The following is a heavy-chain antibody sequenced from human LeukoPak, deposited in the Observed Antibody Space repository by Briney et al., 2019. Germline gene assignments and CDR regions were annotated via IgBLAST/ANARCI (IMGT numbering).Heavy chain of an antibody. CDR1: GGSISSYY. CDR2: IYYSGST. CDR3: ARQGGLNYYDSSGLFDY. Sequence: SETLSLTCTVSGGSISSYYWSWIRQPPGKGLKWIGYIYYSGSTNYNPSLKSRVTISVDTSKNQFSLKLSSVTAADTAVYYCARQGGLNYYDSSGLFDYWGQGTLVTVSS. V-gene: IGHV4-59*08. D-gene: IGHD3-22*01. J-gene: IGHJ4*02.